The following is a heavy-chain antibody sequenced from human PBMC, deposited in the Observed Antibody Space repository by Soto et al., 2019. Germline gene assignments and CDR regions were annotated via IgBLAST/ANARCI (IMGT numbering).Heavy chain of an antibody. CDR1: GFTFSSYA. J-gene: IGHJ5*02. CDR3: AKDPERPSVDVDIPFDP. CDR2: ISGSGGST. Sequence: GGSLRLSCAASGFTFSSYAMSWVRQAPGKGLEWVSAISGSGGSTYYADSVKGRFTISRDNSKNTLYLQMNSLRAEDTAVYYCAKDPERPSVDVDIPFDPWGQGTLVTVSS. D-gene: IGHD3-9*01. V-gene: IGHV3-23*01.